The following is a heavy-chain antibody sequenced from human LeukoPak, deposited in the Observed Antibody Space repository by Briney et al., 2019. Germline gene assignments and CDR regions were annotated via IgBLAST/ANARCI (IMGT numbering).Heavy chain of an antibody. Sequence: SETLSLTPTDPRDSITRDYRTSIRQPPGKGLEWIGYIYNSGITDYNPSLKSRVTISVNTSKNQFSLRLKSVPAADTAVYYCARNWGAWGCPPPHAWASWGQGTMVTVSS. D-gene: IGHD3-16*01. J-gene: IGHJ3*02. CDR1: RDSITRDY. V-gene: IGHV4-59*01. CDR3: ARNWGAWGCPPPHAWAS. CDR2: IYNSGIT.